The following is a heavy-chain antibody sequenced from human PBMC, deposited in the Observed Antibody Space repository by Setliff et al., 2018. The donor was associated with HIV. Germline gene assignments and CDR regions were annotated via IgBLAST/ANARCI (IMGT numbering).Heavy chain of an antibody. CDR3: ARGTAYYNFWSGYSQDYYYYMDV. D-gene: IGHD3-3*01. Sequence: SETLSLTCAVYGGSFSGHYWSWIRQPPGKGLEWIGEVTHSGSTNYNPSLKSRVTISVDTSKNQFSLKLSSVTAADTAVYYCARGTAYYNFWSGYSQDYYYYMDVWGKGTTVTVSS. V-gene: IGHV4-34*01. CDR1: GGSFSGHY. CDR2: VTHSGST. J-gene: IGHJ6*03.